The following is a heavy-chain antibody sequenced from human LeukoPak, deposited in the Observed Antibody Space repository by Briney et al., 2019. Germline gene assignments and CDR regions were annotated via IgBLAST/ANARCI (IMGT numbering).Heavy chain of an antibody. CDR2: ISGSGGSI. D-gene: IGHD5-24*01. CDR3: AKGGDGYNYYFDY. Sequence: GGSLRLSCAASGFTFSSFAMSWVRQAPGKGLEWVSGISGSGGSIRYADSVKGRFIISRDNSKNTLYLQMNSLRAEDTAVYYCAKGGDGYNYYFDYWGQETLVTVSS. CDR1: GFTFSSFA. J-gene: IGHJ4*02. V-gene: IGHV3-23*01.